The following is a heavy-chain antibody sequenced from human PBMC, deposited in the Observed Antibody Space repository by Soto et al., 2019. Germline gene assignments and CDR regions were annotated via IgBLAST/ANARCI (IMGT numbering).Heavy chain of an antibody. J-gene: IGHJ6*02. Sequence: PSETVSLTCTVSGGSISRYYWSWIRQPPGKGLEWIGYMYNTGSTVYNPPFKSRVTISVDTSKNQFSLKLNSVTAADTAVYYCARDLWGYCGTDCYPLDVWGQGTKVTVSS. CDR2: MYNTGST. CDR1: GGSISRYY. V-gene: IGHV4-59*01. D-gene: IGHD2-21*02. CDR3: ARDLWGYCGTDCYPLDV.